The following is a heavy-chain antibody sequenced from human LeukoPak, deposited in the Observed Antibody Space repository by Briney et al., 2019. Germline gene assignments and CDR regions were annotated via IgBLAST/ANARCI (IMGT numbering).Heavy chain of an antibody. CDR2: INTNTGNP. CDR3: ARAVFPNTAMRFDP. CDR1: GYTFTSYA. D-gene: IGHD5-18*01. V-gene: IGHV7-4-1*02. Sequence: ASVKVSCKASGYTFTSYAMNWVRQAPGQGLEWMGWINTNTGNPTYAQGFTGRFVFSLDTSVTTAYLQISSLKTEDTAVYFCARAVFPNTAMRFDPWGQGTLVTVSS. J-gene: IGHJ5*02.